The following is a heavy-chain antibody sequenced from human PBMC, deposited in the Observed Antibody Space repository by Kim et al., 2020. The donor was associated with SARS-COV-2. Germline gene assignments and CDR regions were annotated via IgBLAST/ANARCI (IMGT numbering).Heavy chain of an antibody. CDR3: ARHQEDTAMVTRDWFDP. V-gene: IGHV5-10-1*01. CDR1: GYSFTSYW. D-gene: IGHD5-18*01. CDR2: IDPSDSYT. J-gene: IGHJ5*02. Sequence: GESLKISCKGSGYSFTSYWISWVRQMPGKGLEWMGRIDPSDSYTNYSPSFQGHVTISADKSISTAYLQWSSLKASDTAMYYCARHQEDTAMVTRDWFDPWGQGTLVTVSS.